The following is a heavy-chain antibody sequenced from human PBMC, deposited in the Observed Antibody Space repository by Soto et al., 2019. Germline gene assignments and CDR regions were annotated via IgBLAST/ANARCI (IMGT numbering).Heavy chain of an antibody. V-gene: IGHV4-4*07. D-gene: IGHD5-12*01. CDR3: ASLYSNSWPFDF. J-gene: IGHJ3*01. CDR2: INISGAT. Sequence: QVQVQESGPGLVKPSETLSLTCSVSGGSIRSYDWHWIRQSAGKGPEWIGRINISGATNYNPSLKSRFTMLLDRSKTHLSLRLNSVTAAGTAVYFCASLYSNSWPFDFWGQGTLVSVSS. CDR1: GGSIRSYD.